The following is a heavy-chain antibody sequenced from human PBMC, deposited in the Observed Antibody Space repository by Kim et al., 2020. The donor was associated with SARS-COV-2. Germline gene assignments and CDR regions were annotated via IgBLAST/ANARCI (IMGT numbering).Heavy chain of an antibody. CDR1: GFTFSSYA. Sequence: GGSLRLSCAASGFTFSSYAMSWVRQAPGKGLEWVSVISGSGGSTYYADSVKGRFTISRDNSKNTLYLQMNSLRAEDTAVYYCAKDHSSSSGRVGMDVCGQGTTVTVSS. CDR2: ISGSGGST. V-gene: IGHV3-23*01. D-gene: IGHD6-6*01. J-gene: IGHJ6*02. CDR3: AKDHSSSSGRVGMDV.